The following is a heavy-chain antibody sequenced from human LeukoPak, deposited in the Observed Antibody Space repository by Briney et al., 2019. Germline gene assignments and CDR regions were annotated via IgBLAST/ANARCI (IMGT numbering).Heavy chain of an antibody. Sequence: ASVKVSCKASDYTFTSYGISWVRQAPGQGLEWMGWISAYNGNTNYAQKLQGRVTMTTDTSTSTAYMELRSLRSDDTAVYYCAATRVVGALFDYWGQGTLVTVSS. D-gene: IGHD1-26*01. CDR1: DYTFTSYG. J-gene: IGHJ4*02. CDR2: ISAYNGNT. V-gene: IGHV1-18*01. CDR3: AATRVVGALFDY.